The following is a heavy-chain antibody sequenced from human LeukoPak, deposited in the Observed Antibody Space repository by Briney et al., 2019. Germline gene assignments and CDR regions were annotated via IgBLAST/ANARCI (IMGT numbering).Heavy chain of an antibody. V-gene: IGHV3-48*02. Sequence: GGSLTLSCTASALTFRIYARRWVRQAPGKGLEWVSYITYNSGTIFYADSVKGRFTISRDNAKDSLYLQMISLRDEDTAVYYSARCSGYSCATDYWGQGTLVTVSS. CDR3: ARCSGYSCATDY. CDR2: ITYNSGTI. D-gene: IGHD5-18*01. CDR1: ALTFRIYA. J-gene: IGHJ4*02.